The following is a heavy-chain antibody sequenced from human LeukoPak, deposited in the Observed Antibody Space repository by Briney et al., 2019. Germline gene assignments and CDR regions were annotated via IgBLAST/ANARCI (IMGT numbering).Heavy chain of an antibody. CDR1: GGSISSSTYY. V-gene: IGHV4-39*07. D-gene: IGHD2-8*01. Sequence: PSETLSLTCTVSGGSISSSTYYWGWIRQPPGKGLEWIGNIYYSGTTYYNPSLKSRVTISVDTSKNQFSLKLSSVTAADTAVYYCARVAYCTNGVCYDYFDYWGQGTLVTVSS. CDR3: ARVAYCTNGVCYDYFDY. CDR2: IYYSGTT. J-gene: IGHJ4*02.